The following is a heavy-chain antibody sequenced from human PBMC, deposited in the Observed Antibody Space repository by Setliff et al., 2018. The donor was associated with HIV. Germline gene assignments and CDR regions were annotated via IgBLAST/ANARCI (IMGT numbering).Heavy chain of an antibody. CDR2: IYYSGST. V-gene: IGHV4-59*01. D-gene: IGHD1-26*01. J-gene: IGHJ3*01. Sequence: KASETLSLTCTVSGGSISSYYWSWIRQPPGKGLEWIGYIYYSGSTNYNPSLKSRATISVDTSKNQFSLKLSSVTAADTAVYYRARVRVGATDFAFDVWGRGTMVTVSS. CDR3: ARVRVGATDFAFDV. CDR1: GGSISSYY.